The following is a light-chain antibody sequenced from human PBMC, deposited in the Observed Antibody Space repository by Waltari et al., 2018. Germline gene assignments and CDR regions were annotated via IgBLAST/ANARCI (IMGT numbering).Light chain of an antibody. V-gene: IGKV1-5*01. Sequence: DIQMTQSPSTLSASVGDRVTTTCRASQSINNWLAWFQQKPGKAPKLLIYDASSLESGVPSRFSGSGSGTEFTLTISSLHPDDFATYYCQQYESYAYTFGQGTKLEMK. CDR2: DAS. CDR1: QSINNW. CDR3: QQYESYAYT. J-gene: IGKJ2*01.